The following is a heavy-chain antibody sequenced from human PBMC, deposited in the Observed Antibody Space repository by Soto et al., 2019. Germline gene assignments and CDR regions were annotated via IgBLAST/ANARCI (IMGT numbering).Heavy chain of an antibody. V-gene: IGHV4-39*01. Sequence: SETLSLTCTVSGGSISSGGYYWSWIRQPPGKGLEWIGSIYYSGSTYYNPALKSRATTSVDTSKNQFSLKLSSVTAADTAVYYCARYDWNYGWFDPWGQGTLVTVSS. J-gene: IGHJ5*02. CDR2: IYYSGST. CDR3: ARYDWNYGWFDP. D-gene: IGHD1-7*01. CDR1: GGSISSGGYY.